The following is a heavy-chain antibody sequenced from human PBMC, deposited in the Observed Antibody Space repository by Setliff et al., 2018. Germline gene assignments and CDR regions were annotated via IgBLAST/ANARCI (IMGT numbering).Heavy chain of an antibody. J-gene: IGHJ3*01. V-gene: IGHV4-39*07. D-gene: IGHD1-1*01. CDR3: ATSYLTLEAAFDV. CDR2: ILYSWGA. Sequence: SETLSLTCTVSGGSFSSSLYYWAFIRQPPGKGLEWTGSILYSWGAHSNPSLNRRVSISVDTSKNQFSLRLRSVTAADTAFYYCATSYLTLEAAFDVWGQGTMVTVSS. CDR1: GGSFSSSLYY.